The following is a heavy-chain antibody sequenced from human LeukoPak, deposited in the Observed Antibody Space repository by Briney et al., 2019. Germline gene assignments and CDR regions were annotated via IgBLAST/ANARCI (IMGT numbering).Heavy chain of an antibody. J-gene: IGHJ4*02. V-gene: IGHV3-23*01. CDR3: AKDHTVRGVNYFDY. Sequence: GGSLRLSCAASGFSFSVYWMHWVRQAPGKGLEWVSAISGSGGSTYYADSVKGRFTISRDNSKNTLYLQMNSLRAEDTAVYYCAKDHTVRGVNYFDYWGQGTLVTVSS. D-gene: IGHD3-10*01. CDR1: GFSFSVYW. CDR2: ISGSGGST.